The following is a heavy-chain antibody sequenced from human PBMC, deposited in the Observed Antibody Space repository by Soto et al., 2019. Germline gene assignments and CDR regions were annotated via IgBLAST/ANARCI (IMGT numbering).Heavy chain of an antibody. V-gene: IGHV3-30-3*01. J-gene: IGHJ4*02. CDR1: GFTFSSYA. CDR2: ISYDGSNK. Sequence: QVQLVESGGGVVQPGRSLRLSCAASGFTFSSYAMHWVRQAPGKGLEWVAVISYDGSNKYYADSVKGRFTISRDNSKNTLYLQMNSLRAEDTAVYYCAHRPIAVAGTGYWGQGTLVTVSS. CDR3: AHRPIAVAGTGY. D-gene: IGHD6-19*01.